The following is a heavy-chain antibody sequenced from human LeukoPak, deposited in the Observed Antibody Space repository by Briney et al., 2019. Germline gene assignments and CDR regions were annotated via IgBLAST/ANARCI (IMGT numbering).Heavy chain of an antibody. Sequence: SETLSLTCAVYGGSFSGYNWSWIRQPPGKGLEWIGEINHSVSTNYNPSLKSRVTISVDTSKNQFSLKLSSVTAADTAVYYCARGRRSSSGWYTLHLPIDYWGQGTLVTVSS. J-gene: IGHJ4*02. CDR1: GGSFSGYN. CDR2: INHSVST. CDR3: ARGRRSSSGWYTLHLPIDY. D-gene: IGHD6-19*01. V-gene: IGHV4-34*01.